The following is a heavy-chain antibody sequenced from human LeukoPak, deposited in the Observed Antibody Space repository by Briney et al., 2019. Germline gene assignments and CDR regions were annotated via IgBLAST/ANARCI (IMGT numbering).Heavy chain of an antibody. CDR3: ARASVGATPPPYYFDY. Sequence: SETLSLTCAVSGGSISSGGYSWSWIRQPPGKGLEWIGYIYHSGSTYYNPSLESRVTISVDRSKNQFSLKLSSVTAADTAVYYCARASVGATPPPYYFDYWGQGTLVTVSS. D-gene: IGHD1-26*01. J-gene: IGHJ4*02. V-gene: IGHV4-30-2*01. CDR1: GGSISSGGYS. CDR2: IYHSGST.